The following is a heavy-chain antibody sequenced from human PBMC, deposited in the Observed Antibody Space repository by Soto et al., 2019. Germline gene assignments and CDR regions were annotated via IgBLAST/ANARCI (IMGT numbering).Heavy chain of an antibody. J-gene: IGHJ6*02. CDR2: INAGNGNT. V-gene: IGHV1-3*01. D-gene: IGHD3-3*01. Sequence: ASVKVSCKASGYTFISYAMNWVRQAPGQRLEWMGWINAGNGNTKYSQKFQGRVTITRDTSASTGYMELSSLRSEDTAVYCCASFTSMGMDVWGQGTTVTVSS. CDR1: GYTFISYA. CDR3: ASFTSMGMDV.